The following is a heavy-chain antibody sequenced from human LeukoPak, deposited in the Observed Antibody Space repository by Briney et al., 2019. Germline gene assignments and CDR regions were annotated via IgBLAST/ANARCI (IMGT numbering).Heavy chain of an antibody. V-gene: IGHV4-31*03. D-gene: IGHD6-13*01. CDR1: GGSISSGGYY. CDR3: AIRGYSSSFFDY. CDR2: IYYSGST. J-gene: IGHJ4*02. Sequence: SQTLSLTCTVSGGSISSGGYYWSWIRQHPGKGLEWIGYIYYSGSTYYNPSLKSRVTISVDTSKNQFSLKLSSVTVADTAVYYCAIRGYSSSFFDYWGQGTLVTVSS.